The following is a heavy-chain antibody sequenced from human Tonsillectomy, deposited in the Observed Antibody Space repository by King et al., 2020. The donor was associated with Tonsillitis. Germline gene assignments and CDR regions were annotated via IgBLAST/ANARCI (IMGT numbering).Heavy chain of an antibody. Sequence: QLVQSGAEVKKPGASVQVSCKASGYTFSSYGISWVRQAPGQGLVWMGWISGYNGNTKYAQKFQGRVTMTTDTSTTTSTVYMELRSLRSDDTAVYYCARVPSYYDFWSGYYMDVWGKGTTVTVSS. CDR2: ISGYNGNT. CDR3: ARVPSYYDFWSGYYMDV. V-gene: IGHV1-18*01. D-gene: IGHD3-3*01. J-gene: IGHJ6*04. CDR1: GYTFSSYG.